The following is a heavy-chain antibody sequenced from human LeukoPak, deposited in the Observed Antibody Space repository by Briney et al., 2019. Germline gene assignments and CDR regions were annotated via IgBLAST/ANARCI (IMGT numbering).Heavy chain of an antibody. J-gene: IGHJ5*02. CDR1: GFTFSSYS. V-gene: IGHV3-15*01. D-gene: IGHD6-19*01. Sequence: AGGSLRLSCAASGFTFSSYSMNWVRQAPGKGLEWVGRIKSKTDGGTTDYAAPVKGRFTTSRDDSKNTLYLQMNSLKTEDTAVYYCTPSTQWPPNHNWFDPWGQGTLVTVSS. CDR2: IKSKTDGGTT. CDR3: TPSTQWPPNHNWFDP.